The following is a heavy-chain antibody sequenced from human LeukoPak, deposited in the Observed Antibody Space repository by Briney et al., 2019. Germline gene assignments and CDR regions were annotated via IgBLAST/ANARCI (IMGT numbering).Heavy chain of an antibody. J-gene: IGHJ4*02. CDR2: ISSSGSTI. Sequence: PGGSLRLSCAASGFTFSSYEMNWVRQAPGKGPEWVSYISSSGSTIYYADSVKGRFTISRDNAKNSLYLQMNSLRAEDTAVYYCARDGDGYNWGYYFDYWGQGTRATVSS. CDR3: ARDGDGYNWGYYFDY. CDR1: GFTFSSYE. V-gene: IGHV3-48*03. D-gene: IGHD5-24*01.